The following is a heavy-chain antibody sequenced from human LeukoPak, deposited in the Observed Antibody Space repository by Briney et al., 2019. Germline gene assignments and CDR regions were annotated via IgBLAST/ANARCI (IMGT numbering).Heavy chain of an antibody. CDR1: GFTFNNYA. J-gene: IGHJ4*02. D-gene: IGHD6-19*01. Sequence: GRSLRLSCAASGFTFNNYAMSWFRQAPGTGLEWVSTVGGSGSDTFYADSVKGWFTISRDNSNNAVFLQMNSLRAEDTALYYCAKRAPPGTAVGVPYYFDHWGQGTLVTVSS. CDR2: VGGSGSDT. CDR3: AKRAPPGTAVGVPYYFDH. V-gene: IGHV3-23*01.